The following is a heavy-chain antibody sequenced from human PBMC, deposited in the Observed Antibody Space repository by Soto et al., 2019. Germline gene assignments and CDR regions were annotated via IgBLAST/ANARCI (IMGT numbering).Heavy chain of an antibody. V-gene: IGHV3-23*01. CDR3: ATVPGIAAAGFNWFDP. D-gene: IGHD6-13*01. CDR1: GFTFSSYA. J-gene: IGHJ5*02. Sequence: GGSLRLSCAASGFTFSSYAMSWVRQAPGKGLEWVSAISGSGSTTYYADSVKGRFTISRDNAKNSLYLQMNSLRAEDTAVYYCATVPGIAAAGFNWFDPWGQGTLVTVSS. CDR2: ISGSGSTT.